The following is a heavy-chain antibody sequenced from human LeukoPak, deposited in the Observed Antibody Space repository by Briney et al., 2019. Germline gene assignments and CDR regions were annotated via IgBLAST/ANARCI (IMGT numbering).Heavy chain of an antibody. CDR1: GFTFDDYA. Sequence: PGGSLRLSCAASGFTFDDYAMHWVRQAPGKGLEWVSLISGDGGSTYYADSVKGRFTISRDNSKNSLYLQMNSLRTEDTALYYCAKEAVEDYYGSGNPLDYWGQGTLVTVSS. CDR2: ISGDGGST. D-gene: IGHD3-10*01. V-gene: IGHV3-43*02. J-gene: IGHJ4*02. CDR3: AKEAVEDYYGSGNPLDY.